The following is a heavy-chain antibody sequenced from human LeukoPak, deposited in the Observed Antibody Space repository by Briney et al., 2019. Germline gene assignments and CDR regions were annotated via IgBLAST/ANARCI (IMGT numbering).Heavy chain of an antibody. D-gene: IGHD3-9*01. J-gene: IGHJ4*02. CDR2: ISSCSSYI. V-gene: IGHV3-21*01. Sequence: GGSLRLFCAASGFTFSSYSMNWVRQAPGKGLEGVSYISSCSSYIFYADTVRGRFTNPRYNAKNSLYLQMSSLRAEDTAVYYCARDEVDYDIFTGYYWYWGQGTLVTVSS. CDR3: ARDEVDYDIFTGYYWY. CDR1: GFTFSSYS.